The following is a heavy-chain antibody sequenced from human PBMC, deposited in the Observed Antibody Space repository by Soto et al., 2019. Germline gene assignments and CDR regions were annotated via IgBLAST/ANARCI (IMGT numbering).Heavy chain of an antibody. J-gene: IGHJ5*02. D-gene: IGHD6-13*01. Sequence: GASVKVSCKASGYTFITNDINWVRQASGQGLKWMGWMKPSTGDSGSDPDFQGRTTMTRDTATSTAYMELSSLKFEDTAVYYCARGGPAAGFDLWGQGSLVTVSS. CDR3: ARGGPAAGFDL. V-gene: IGHV1-8*01. CDR2: MKPSTGDS. CDR1: GYTFITND.